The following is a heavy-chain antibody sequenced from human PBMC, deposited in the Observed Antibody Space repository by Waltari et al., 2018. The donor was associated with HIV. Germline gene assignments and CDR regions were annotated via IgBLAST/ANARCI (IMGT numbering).Heavy chain of an antibody. CDR1: GGTFSSYA. Sequence: QVQLVQSGAEVKKPGSSVKVSCKASGGTFSSYAISWVRQAPGQGLEWMEGVFPILGTEKDAQRFQCRVTITADESTSTAYRELSSLRSEDTAVYYCARDTEGSGSYSDAFDIWGQGTMVTVSS. CDR2: VFPILGTE. CDR3: ARDTEGSGSYSDAFDI. D-gene: IGHD1-26*01. V-gene: IGHV1-69*01. J-gene: IGHJ3*02.